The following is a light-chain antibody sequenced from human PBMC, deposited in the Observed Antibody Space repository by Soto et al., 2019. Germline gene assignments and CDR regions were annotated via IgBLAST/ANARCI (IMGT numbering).Light chain of an antibody. J-gene: IGLJ1*01. Sequence: SVLTQPPSASGSPGQSVTISCTGTGSDVGGYNYVSWYQQHPGKAPKLMIYEVSKRPSGVPDRFSGSKSGNTASLTVSGLQADDEADYYCSSYGGSNTFGVFGTGTKLTVL. CDR1: GSDVGGYNY. CDR2: EVS. CDR3: SSYGGSNTFGV. V-gene: IGLV2-8*01.